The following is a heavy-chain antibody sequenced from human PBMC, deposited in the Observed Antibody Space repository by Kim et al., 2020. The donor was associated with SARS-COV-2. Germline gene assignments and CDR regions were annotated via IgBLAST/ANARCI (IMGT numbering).Heavy chain of an antibody. CDR3: AREGYSSSWTDLHYYYYGMDV. CDR2: ISYDGSNK. CDR1: GFTFSSYA. Sequence: GGSLRLSCAASGFTFSSYAMHWVRQAPGKGLEWVAVISYDGSNKYYADSVKGRFTISRDNSKNTLYLQMNSLRAEDTAVYYCAREGYSSSWTDLHYYYYGMDVWGQGTTVTVSS. D-gene: IGHD6-13*01. V-gene: IGHV3-30*04. J-gene: IGHJ6*02.